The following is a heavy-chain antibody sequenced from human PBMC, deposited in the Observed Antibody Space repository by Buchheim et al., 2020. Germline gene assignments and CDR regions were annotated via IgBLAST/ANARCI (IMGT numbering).Heavy chain of an antibody. V-gene: IGHV3-30*18. J-gene: IGHJ6*02. CDR1: GFTFSTYS. D-gene: IGHD2/OR15-2a*01. Sequence: QVHLVESGGGVVQPGRSLRLSCAASGFTFSTYSLHWVRQAPGKGLEWVAVISYDGSNKYYADSVKGRFTISRDNSKNTLYLQMNSLRAEDTAVYYCAKITDSTYGMDVWGQGTT. CDR2: ISYDGSNK. CDR3: AKITDSTYGMDV.